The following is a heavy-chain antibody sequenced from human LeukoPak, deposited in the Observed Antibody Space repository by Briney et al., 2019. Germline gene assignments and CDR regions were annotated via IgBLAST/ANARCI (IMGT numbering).Heavy chain of an antibody. D-gene: IGHD3-3*01. CDR1: GFTFTNYG. V-gene: IGHV3-30*02. Sequence: GGSLRLSCAASGFTFTNYGMHWVRQAPGKGLEWVAFIRYDGSNKYYADSVKGRFTISRDNSKNTLYLQMNSLRAEDTAVYYCAKSYDFWSGYPNWFDPWGQGTLVTVSS. CDR3: AKSYDFWSGYPNWFDP. J-gene: IGHJ5*02. CDR2: IRYDGSNK.